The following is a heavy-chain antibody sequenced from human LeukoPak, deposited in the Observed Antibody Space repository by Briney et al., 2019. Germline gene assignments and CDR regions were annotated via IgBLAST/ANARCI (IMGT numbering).Heavy chain of an antibody. CDR2: ITSSGGTM. CDR1: GLTFSSYS. J-gene: IGHJ4*02. Sequence: GGSLRLPCAASGLTFSSYSMSWVRHAPGKGLEWVSYITSSGGTMYYADSVRGRFTISRDNAKNSLYLQMTSLRGEDTGVYYCARVTGEMDHDFWGQGTLVTVSS. V-gene: IGHV3-48*01. CDR3: ARVTGEMDHDF. D-gene: IGHD1-14*01.